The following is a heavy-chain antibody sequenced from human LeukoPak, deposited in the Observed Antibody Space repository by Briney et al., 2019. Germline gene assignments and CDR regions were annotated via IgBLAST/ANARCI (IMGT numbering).Heavy chain of an antibody. J-gene: IGHJ5*02. Sequence: GGSLRLSCAASGFTFSSYSMNWARQAPGKGLEWVSYISSSSSTIYYADSVKGRFIISRDDLKNSLFLQMSSLTTDDTAVYYCVRDFELGRFGPWGHGTLVIVSS. CDR3: VRDFELGRFGP. CDR2: ISSSSSTI. CDR1: GFTFSSYS. V-gene: IGHV3-48*04. D-gene: IGHD3-9*01.